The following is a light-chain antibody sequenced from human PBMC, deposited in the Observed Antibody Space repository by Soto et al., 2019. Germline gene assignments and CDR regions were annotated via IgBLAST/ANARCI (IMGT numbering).Light chain of an antibody. Sequence: VLTQSPDSLAVSLGGRATIHCRSNQSVLFVSNNKNFLAWYQQKPGQPPKLFLNWASTRESGVPDRFIGGCVGTEVTLTLSILDAEDVAVYYCPQFFPAPTFGQGTKVEI. J-gene: IGKJ1*01. CDR3: PQFFPAPT. CDR2: WAS. CDR1: QSVLFVSNNKNF. V-gene: IGKV4-1*01.